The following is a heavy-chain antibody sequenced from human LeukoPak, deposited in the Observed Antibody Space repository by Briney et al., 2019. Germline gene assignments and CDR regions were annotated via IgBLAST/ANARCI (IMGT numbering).Heavy chain of an antibody. D-gene: IGHD2-8*01. CDR3: ARGSGPGVLMVYAKWFDP. V-gene: IGHV4-34*01. CDR1: GGSFSGYY. J-gene: IGHJ5*02. CDR2: INHSGST. Sequence: SSETLSLTCAVYGGSFSGYYWSWIRQPPGKGLEWIGEINHSGSTNYNPSLKSRVTISVDTSKNQFSLKLSSVTAADTAVYYCARGSGPGVLMVYAKWFDPWGQGTLVTVSS.